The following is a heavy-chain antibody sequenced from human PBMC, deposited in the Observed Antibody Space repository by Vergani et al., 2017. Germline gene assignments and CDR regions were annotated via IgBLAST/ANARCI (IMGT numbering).Heavy chain of an antibody. CDR3: ARGERCSHFDY. CDR2: IYYSGST. CDR1: GGSISSYY. J-gene: IGHJ4*02. D-gene: IGHD2-15*01. V-gene: IGHV4-59*01. Sequence: QVQLQESGPGLVKPSETLSLTCTVSGGSISSYYWSWIRQPPGKGLEWIGYIYYSGSTNDNPSLKSRVTISVDTSKNQFSLKLSSVTAADTAVDYCARGERCSHFDYWGQGTLVTVSS.